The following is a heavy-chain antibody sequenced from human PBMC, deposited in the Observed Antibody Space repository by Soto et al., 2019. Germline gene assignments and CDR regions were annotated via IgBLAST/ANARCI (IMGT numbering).Heavy chain of an antibody. CDR3: ARGRGYSYGLDP. CDR2: IYYSGST. J-gene: IGHJ5*02. CDR1: GGSISSGGYS. Sequence: SETLSLTCAVSGGSISSGGYSWSWIRQPPGKGLEWIGHIYYSGSTYYNPSLKSRVAISLDTSKNQFSLSLSSVTAADTAVYYCARGRGYSYGLDPWGQGTLVTVSS. D-gene: IGHD5-18*01. V-gene: IGHV4-30-2*05.